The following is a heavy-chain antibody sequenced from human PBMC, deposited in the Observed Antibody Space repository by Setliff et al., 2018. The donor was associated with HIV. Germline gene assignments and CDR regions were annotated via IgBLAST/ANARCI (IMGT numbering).Heavy chain of an antibody. Sequence: GGSLRLSCAASGFTFSSYVMHWVRQAPGKGLEWVAYIRNDGSDKYAAVSLRGRFTISRDNSKNTLYLQMNSLRTEDTAVYFCAKNLYNSRWSPLDYWGQGTLVTVSS. CDR3: AKNLYNSRWSPLDY. CDR1: GFTFSSYV. V-gene: IGHV3-30*02. CDR2: IRNDGSDK. J-gene: IGHJ4*02. D-gene: IGHD6-13*01.